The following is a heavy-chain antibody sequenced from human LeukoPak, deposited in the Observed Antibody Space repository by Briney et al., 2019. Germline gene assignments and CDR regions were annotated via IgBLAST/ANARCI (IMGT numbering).Heavy chain of an antibody. Sequence: GGSLRLSRAASGFSFSDYRINWVRQAPGKGLEWVSSISSSSSYIYYTDSVKGRFTISRDNAKNSLYLQMNSLRAEDTAVYYCARGGGWFGESPFDYWGQGTLVTVSS. D-gene: IGHD3-10*01. V-gene: IGHV3-21*01. CDR3: ARGGGWFGESPFDY. CDR1: GFSFSDYR. J-gene: IGHJ4*02. CDR2: ISSSSSYI.